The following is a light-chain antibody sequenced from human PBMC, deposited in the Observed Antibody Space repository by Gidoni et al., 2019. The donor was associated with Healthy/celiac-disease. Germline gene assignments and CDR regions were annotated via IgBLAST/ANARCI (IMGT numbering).Light chain of an antibody. CDR1: QDISNY. CDR2: DAS. Sequence: DIQMTQSPSSLSASVGDRVTITCQASQDISNYLNWYQQKPGKAPKLLIYDASNLETGVPSRFSGSGFGTDFTFTISSLQPEDIATYYCQQYDNLPLTFGGXTKVEIK. CDR3: QQYDNLPLT. V-gene: IGKV1-33*01. J-gene: IGKJ4*01.